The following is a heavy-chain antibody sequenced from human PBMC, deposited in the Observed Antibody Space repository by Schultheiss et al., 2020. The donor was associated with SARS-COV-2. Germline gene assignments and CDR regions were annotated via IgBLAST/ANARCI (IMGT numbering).Heavy chain of an antibody. J-gene: IGHJ6*02. V-gene: IGHV4-39*01. CDR3: ARHGGSNYVVAYYYGMDV. D-gene: IGHD3-16*01. CDR2: IYFSGSA. Sequence: WIRQPPGKGLEWIGSIYFSGSAYYNPSLKSRVTISVDTSKSQFSLKLRSVTAADTAVYYCARHGGSNYVVAYYYGMDVWGQGTTVTVSS.